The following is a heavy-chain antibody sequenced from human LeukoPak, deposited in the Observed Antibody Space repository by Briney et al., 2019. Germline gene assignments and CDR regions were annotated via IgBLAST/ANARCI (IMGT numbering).Heavy chain of an antibody. CDR1: GGSISSYY. CDR3: ARGTGLGSNLGGSHYFDF. V-gene: IGHV4-59*01. D-gene: IGHD4-23*01. CDR2: IYYSGST. Sequence: SETLSLTCTVSGGSISSYYWSWIRQPPGKGLEWIGYIYYSGSTNYNPSLKSRVTISVDTSKNQFSLKLSSVTAADTAVYYCARGTGLGSNLGGSHYFDFWGQGTLVTVSS. J-gene: IGHJ4*02.